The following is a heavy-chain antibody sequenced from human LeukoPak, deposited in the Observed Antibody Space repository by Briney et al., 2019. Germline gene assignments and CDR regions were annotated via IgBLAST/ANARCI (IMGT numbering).Heavy chain of an antibody. V-gene: IGHV1-2*02. CDR1: GYTFTSYG. Sequence: ASVTVSCKASGYTFTSYGISWVRQAPGQGLEWMGWINPNSGGTNYAQKFQGRVTMTRDTSISTAYMELSRLRSDDTAVYYCARGNYGDSWLDYWGQGTLVTVSS. J-gene: IGHJ4*02. CDR2: INPNSGGT. D-gene: IGHD4-17*01. CDR3: ARGNYGDSWLDY.